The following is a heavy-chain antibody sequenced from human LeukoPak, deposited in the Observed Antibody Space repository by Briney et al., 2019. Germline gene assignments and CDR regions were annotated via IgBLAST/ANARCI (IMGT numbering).Heavy chain of an antibody. D-gene: IGHD3-9*01. V-gene: IGHV3-23*01. CDR1: GFTFSSYA. Sequence: AGGSLRLSCAASGFTFSSYAMSWVRQVPGKGLEWVSVISGSGDNTYYADSVKGRFTISRDNSKNMLYLQMNSLRAEDTAVYYCAKVEYYDILTGYHPQAFDIWGQGTMVTVSS. CDR3: AKVEYYDILTGYHPQAFDI. CDR2: ISGSGDNT. J-gene: IGHJ3*02.